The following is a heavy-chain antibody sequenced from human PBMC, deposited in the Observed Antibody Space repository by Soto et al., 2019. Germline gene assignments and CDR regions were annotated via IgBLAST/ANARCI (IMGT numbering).Heavy chain of an antibody. CDR3: AKDRGYYGSGGYGGEIYYYYGMDV. Sequence: GGSLRLSCAASGFTFSSYAMSWVRQAPGKGLEWVSAISGSGGSTYYADSVKGRFTISRDNSKNTLYLQMNSLRAEDTAVYYCAKDRGYYGSGGYGGEIYYYYGMDVWGQGTTVTVSS. CDR2: ISGSGGST. D-gene: IGHD3-10*01. CDR1: GFTFSSYA. V-gene: IGHV3-23*01. J-gene: IGHJ6*02.